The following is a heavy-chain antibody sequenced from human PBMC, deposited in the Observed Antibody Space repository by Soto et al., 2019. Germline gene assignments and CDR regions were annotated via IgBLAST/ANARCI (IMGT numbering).Heavy chain of an antibody. CDR1: VYTFTSYG. Sequence: QVQLVQSGAEVKKPGASVKVSCKASVYTFTSYGITWVRQAPGQGLEWMGWISAYNGNTNYAQKLQGRVTMTTDTSTSTAYMELRSLRSDAPAVYYCASSFTSSQWRYGMDVWGQGTTVTVSS. J-gene: IGHJ6*02. CDR3: ASSFTSSQWRYGMDV. V-gene: IGHV1-18*01. CDR2: ISAYNGNT. D-gene: IGHD2-2*01.